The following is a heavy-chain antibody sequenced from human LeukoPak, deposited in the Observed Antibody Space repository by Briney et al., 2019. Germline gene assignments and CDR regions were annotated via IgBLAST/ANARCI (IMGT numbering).Heavy chain of an antibody. J-gene: IGHJ4*02. Sequence: PGGSLRLSCVAPGFTFSTSIMHWVRQAPGKGLEYVSVITGNGGIIAYADSVKGRFTISRDNSKNTLYLEMNSLRPEDTAVYHCAKDSKVAAAGYFFDYWGQGTLVTVSS. D-gene: IGHD6-13*01. CDR1: GFTFSTSI. CDR3: AKDSKVAAAGYFFDY. V-gene: IGHV3-64*02. CDR2: ITGNGGII.